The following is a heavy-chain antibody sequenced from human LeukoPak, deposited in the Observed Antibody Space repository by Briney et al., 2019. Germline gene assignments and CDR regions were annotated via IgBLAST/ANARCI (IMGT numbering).Heavy chain of an antibody. CDR1: GASINSYW. J-gene: IGHJ5*02. D-gene: IGHD5/OR15-5a*01. Sequence: PSETLSLTCSVSGASINSYWWSWIRQPPRRGLEWIAYIHHSGDTNYNTSPKSRVTISLDTSKNQVSLMLTSVTAADTAVYFCATHVLFDSILYSYWFDPWGQGTLVTVPS. CDR2: IHHSGDT. V-gene: IGHV4-59*08. CDR3: ATHVLFDSILYSYWFDP.